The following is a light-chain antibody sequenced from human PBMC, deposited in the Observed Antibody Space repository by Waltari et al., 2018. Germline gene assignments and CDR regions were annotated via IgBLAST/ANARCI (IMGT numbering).Light chain of an antibody. CDR2: VSSDGSH. V-gene: IGLV4-69*01. Sequence: QRTGNGPRYLMKVSSDGSHSKGAEIPNRFSGSGSGAARYLTISNVQSEDEADYYCQTGGHGTWVFGGGTKLTVL. J-gene: IGLJ3*02. CDR3: QTGGHGTWV.